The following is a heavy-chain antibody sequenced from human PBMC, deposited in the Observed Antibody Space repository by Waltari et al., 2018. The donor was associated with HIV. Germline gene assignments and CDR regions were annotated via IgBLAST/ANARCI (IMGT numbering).Heavy chain of an antibody. J-gene: IGHJ4*02. CDR3: ASARETMVVDFEF. Sequence: QVRLVQSGAEVKKPGSSVKVACKASGESFTSHGFFITHSFNWVRLAPGRGLEGVGRVSAMLPSQHDARQFQGKVTITAAKSTRTAYMELSGLRSGDTAVYYCASARETMVVDFEFLGQGTLVNVSS. D-gene: IGHD2-21*01. V-gene: IGHV1-69*08. CDR1: GESFTS. CDR2: VSAMLPSQ.